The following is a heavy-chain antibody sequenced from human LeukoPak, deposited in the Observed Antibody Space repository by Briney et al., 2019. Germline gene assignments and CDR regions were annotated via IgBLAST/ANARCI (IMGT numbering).Heavy chain of an antibody. Sequence: GGSLRLSCAASGFTFSSYAMHWVRQAPGKGLEWVAVISYDGSNKYYADSVKGRFTISRDNSKNTLYLQMNSLRAEDTAVYYCARDPGIAAPIEEGYWGQGTLVTVSS. CDR1: GFTFSSYA. CDR2: ISYDGSNK. CDR3: ARDPGIAAPIEEGY. D-gene: IGHD6-6*01. J-gene: IGHJ4*02. V-gene: IGHV3-30-3*01.